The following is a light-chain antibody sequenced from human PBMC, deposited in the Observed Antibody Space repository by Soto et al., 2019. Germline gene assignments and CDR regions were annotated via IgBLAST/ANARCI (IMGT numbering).Light chain of an antibody. CDR3: QQYCCSPKT. J-gene: IGKJ1*01. CDR1: QSVNNNY. CDR2: DAS. Sequence: EIVLTQSPATLSLSPGERATLSCRASQSVNNNYFAWYQQKPGQAPRLLIYDASNRATGIPDRFSGSGSGTDFTLTISRLEPEDFAVYYCQQYCCSPKTFGQGTKVEIK. V-gene: IGKV3-20*01.